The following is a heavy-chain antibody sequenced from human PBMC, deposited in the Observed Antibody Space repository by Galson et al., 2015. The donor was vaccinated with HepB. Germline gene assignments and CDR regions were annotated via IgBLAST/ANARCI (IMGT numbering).Heavy chain of an antibody. CDR1: GGTFSSYA. V-gene: IGHV1-69*06. Sequence: SVKVSCKASGGTFSSYAISWVRQAPGQGLEWMGGIIPIFGTANYAQKFQGRVTITADKSTSTAYMELSSLRSEDTAVYYCASIGPSGYSYGSAFDYWGQGTLVTVSS. CDR3: ASIGPSGYSYGSAFDY. D-gene: IGHD5-18*01. J-gene: IGHJ4*02. CDR2: IIPIFGTA.